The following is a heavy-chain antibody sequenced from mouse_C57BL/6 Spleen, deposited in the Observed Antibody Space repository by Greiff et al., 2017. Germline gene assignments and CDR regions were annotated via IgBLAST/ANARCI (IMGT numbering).Heavy chain of an antibody. CDR1: GYTFTSYT. V-gene: IGHV1-4*01. Sequence: VKLVESGAELARPGASVKMSCKASGYTFTSYTMHWVKQRPGQGLEWIGYINPSSGYTKYNQKFKDKATLTADKSSSTAYMQLSSLTSEDSAVXYCARSGFDYWGQGTTLTVSS. CDR2: INPSSGYT. J-gene: IGHJ2*01. D-gene: IGHD4-1*01. CDR3: ARSGFDY.